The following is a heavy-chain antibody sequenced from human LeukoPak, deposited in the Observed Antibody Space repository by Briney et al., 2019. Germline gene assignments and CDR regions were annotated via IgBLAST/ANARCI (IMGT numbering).Heavy chain of an antibody. V-gene: IGHV3-33*01. Sequence: GKSLRLSCAASGFTFKRSGMHWVRQAPGKGLEWVALIFYDGSNKYFADSVKGRFTISRDNSKSMLYLQMNSLRAEDTAVYYCAQTGDKYGSFEYWGQGTLVTVSS. CDR2: IFYDGSNK. J-gene: IGHJ4*02. D-gene: IGHD3-10*01. CDR3: AQTGDKYGSFEY. CDR1: GFTFKRSG.